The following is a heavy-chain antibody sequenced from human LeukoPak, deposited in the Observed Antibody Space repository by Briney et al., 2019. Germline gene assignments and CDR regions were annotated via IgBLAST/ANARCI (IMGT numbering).Heavy chain of an antibody. J-gene: IGHJ3*02. CDR2: IYPGDSDT. Sequence: GESLKISCKGSGYSFTNYWIGWVRQMPGKGLEWMGIIYPGDSDTRYSPSFQGQVTISADKSISTAYLQWSSLKASDTAMYYCARHREEWEPHDAFDIWGQGTMVTVSS. CDR3: ARHREEWEPHDAFDI. V-gene: IGHV5-51*01. D-gene: IGHD1-26*01. CDR1: GYSFTNYW.